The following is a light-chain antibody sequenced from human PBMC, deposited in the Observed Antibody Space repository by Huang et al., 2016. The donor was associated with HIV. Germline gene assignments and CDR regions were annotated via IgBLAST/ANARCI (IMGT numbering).Light chain of an antibody. CDR2: GAS. V-gene: IGKV3D-15*01. J-gene: IGKJ2*01. CDR1: QSISTN. CDR3: QQYNNWPPNT. Sequence: EIVMTQSPATLSVSPGERATRSCRASQSISTNLAWYQHKPGQTPRLLIHGASTRAPGVPPRFSGSGSGTDFTLTISTLQSEDFAVYYCQQYNNWPPNTFGQGTKLEIK.